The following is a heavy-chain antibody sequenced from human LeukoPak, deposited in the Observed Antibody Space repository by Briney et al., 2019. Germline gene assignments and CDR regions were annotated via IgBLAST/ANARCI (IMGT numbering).Heavy chain of an antibody. CDR1: GGSFSGYY. V-gene: IGHV4-34*01. Sequence: SETLSLTCAVYGGSFSGYYWSWIRQPPGEGLEWIGEINHSGSTNYDPSLKSRVTISIDTSKNQFSLKLSSVTAADTAVYYCARNTHYYGSGSYGMDVWGQGTTVTVSS. CDR3: ARNTHYYGSGSYGMDV. D-gene: IGHD3-10*01. J-gene: IGHJ6*02. CDR2: INHSGST.